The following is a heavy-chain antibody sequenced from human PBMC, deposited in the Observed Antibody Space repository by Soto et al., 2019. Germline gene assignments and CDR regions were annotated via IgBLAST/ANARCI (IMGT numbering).Heavy chain of an antibody. CDR1: GGSISNSSYY. V-gene: IGHV4-39*01. J-gene: IGHJ4*02. D-gene: IGHD4-17*01. CDR3: ATHFYGAYVVER. Sequence: LSLTCTGSGGSISNSSYYWVWVRQPPGECLEWIGHIYYSGTSYSNPSLKGRVSLSVDTSKNKFSLKLNSVTAADTALYYCATHFYGAYVVERWGPGTLVTVSS. CDR2: IYYSGTS.